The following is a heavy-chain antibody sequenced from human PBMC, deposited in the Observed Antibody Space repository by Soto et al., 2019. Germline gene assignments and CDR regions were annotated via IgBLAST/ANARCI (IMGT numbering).Heavy chain of an antibody. CDR2: ISPYNGDT. CDR3: AREFYYDTSGYQWDYFDY. V-gene: IGHV1-18*01. D-gene: IGHD3-22*01. Sequence: GASVKVSCKASGYTFTNYGISWVRQAPGQGPEWMGWISPYNGDTNYAQNLQGRVTMTTDTSTNTAYVELRSLRSDDTAVYYCAREFYYDTSGYQWDYFDYWGQGSLVTVSS. CDR1: GYTFTNYG. J-gene: IGHJ4*02.